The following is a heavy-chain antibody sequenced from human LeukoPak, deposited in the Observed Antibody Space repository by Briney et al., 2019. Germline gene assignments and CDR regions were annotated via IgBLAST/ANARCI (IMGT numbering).Heavy chain of an antibody. CDR2: IHQHGDEK. CDR1: GFTFSNYW. CDR3: ATLNGPLFEY. D-gene: IGHD2-8*01. J-gene: IGHJ4*02. V-gene: IGHV3-7*01. Sequence: GGSLRLSCAASGFTFSNYWMSWVRQAPGKGLEWVASIHQHGDEKYFVDSVRGRFTISRDNAKNSLYLQMSSLRAEDTAVYYCATLNGPLFEYWGQGTLVTASS.